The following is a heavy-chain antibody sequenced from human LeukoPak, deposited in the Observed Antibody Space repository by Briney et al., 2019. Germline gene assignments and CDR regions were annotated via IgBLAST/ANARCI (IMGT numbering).Heavy chain of an antibody. J-gene: IGHJ6*03. CDR3: ARTTEGGYTYNYFYYYYMDV. D-gene: IGHD5-18*01. CDR1: GGSISSSNW. CDR2: IYHSGST. V-gene: IGHV4-4*02. Sequence: SETLSLTCAVSGGSISSSNWWSWVRQPPGKGLEWIGEIYHSGSTNYNPSLKSRVTISVDKSKNQFSLKLSSVTAADTAVYYCARTTEGGYTYNYFYYYYMDVWGKGTTVTISS.